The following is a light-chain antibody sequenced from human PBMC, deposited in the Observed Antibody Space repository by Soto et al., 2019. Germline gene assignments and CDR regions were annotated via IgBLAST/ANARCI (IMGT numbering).Light chain of an antibody. Sequence: EIVMTQSPATLSVSPGGSATLSCRASQHVSSNFAWYRQKPGQAPTLLIYRASTRATGIPARFSGSGSGTEFTLTFSSLQSEDFAVYSCQQYNNWPYTFGQGTKLEIK. J-gene: IGKJ2*01. CDR2: RAS. CDR3: QQYNNWPYT. V-gene: IGKV3-15*01. CDR1: QHVSSN.